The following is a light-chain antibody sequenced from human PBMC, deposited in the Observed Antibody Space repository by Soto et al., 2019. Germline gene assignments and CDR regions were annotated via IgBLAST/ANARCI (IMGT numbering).Light chain of an antibody. CDR1: QSVSSSC. CDR3: QQDYNYRA. Sequence: PGERVTLSCRASQSVSSSCLTWYQQKPGQAPRLLIYGASTRATSIPARFSGSGSGTDFTLTISSLQPEDFAVYYCQQDYNYRAFVQGNKVEIK. J-gene: IGKJ1*01. V-gene: IGKV3D-7*01. CDR2: GAS.